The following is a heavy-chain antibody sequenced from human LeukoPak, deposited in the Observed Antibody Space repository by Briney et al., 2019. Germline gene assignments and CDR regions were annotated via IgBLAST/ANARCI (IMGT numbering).Heavy chain of an antibody. Sequence: GGSLRLSCAASGFTFSTYYMNWVRQAPGKGLEWVSFITGSSSYIYYTDSVKGRFTISKDNANNSLFLQMNSLRDEDTAVYYCASGFSSSPYFDYWGQGTLVTVSS. J-gene: IGHJ4*02. CDR3: ASGFSSSPYFDY. V-gene: IGHV3-21*01. D-gene: IGHD6-6*01. CDR1: GFTFSTYY. CDR2: ITGSSSYI.